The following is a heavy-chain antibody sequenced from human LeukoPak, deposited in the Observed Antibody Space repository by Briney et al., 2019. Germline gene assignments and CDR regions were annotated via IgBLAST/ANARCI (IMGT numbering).Heavy chain of an antibody. Sequence: PSETLSLTCTVSGGSISSYYWSWIRQPPGKGLEWIGYIYYSGSTNYNPSLKSRVTISVDTSKNQFSLKLSSVTAADTAVYYCARDNSIAAAGPVPYNWFDPWGQGTLVTVSS. J-gene: IGHJ5*02. D-gene: IGHD6-13*01. V-gene: IGHV4-59*01. CDR1: GGSISSYY. CDR2: IYYSGST. CDR3: ARDNSIAAAGPVPYNWFDP.